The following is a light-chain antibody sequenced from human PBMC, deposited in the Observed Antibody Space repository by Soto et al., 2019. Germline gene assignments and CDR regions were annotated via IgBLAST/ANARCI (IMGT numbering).Light chain of an antibody. CDR2: GAS. CDR3: QQYNNAWT. CDR1: QSVSSN. Sequence: EIVMTQSPATLSVSPGERATLSCRASQSVSSNLAWYQQKPGQAPRLLIYGASTRPTGIPARFSGSGSGTEFTLTISSLQSEDFAVYYCQQYNNAWTFGQGTKVEIK. J-gene: IGKJ1*01. V-gene: IGKV3-15*01.